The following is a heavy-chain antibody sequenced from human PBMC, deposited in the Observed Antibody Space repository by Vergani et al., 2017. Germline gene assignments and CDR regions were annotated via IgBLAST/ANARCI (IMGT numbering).Heavy chain of an antibody. J-gene: IGHJ3*02. V-gene: IGHV4-31*03. Sequence: QVQLQESGPGLVKPSQTLSLTCTVSGGSISSGGYYWSWIRQHPGKGLEWIGYIYYSGSTYYNPSLKSRVTISVDTSKNQFSLKLSSVTAADTAVYYCARGLLGRYQLLSLGRSYAFDIWGQGTMVTVSS. CDR3: ARGLLGRYQLLSLGRSYAFDI. CDR2: IYYSGST. CDR1: GGSISSGGYY. D-gene: IGHD2-2*01.